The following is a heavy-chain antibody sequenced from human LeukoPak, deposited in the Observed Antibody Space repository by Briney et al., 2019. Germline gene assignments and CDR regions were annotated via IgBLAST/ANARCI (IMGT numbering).Heavy chain of an antibody. CDR1: GFTFSSYS. Sequence: GGSLRLSCAAPGFTFSSYSMNWVRQAPGKGLEWVSSISSSSSYIYYADSVKGRFTISRDNAKNSLYLQMNSLRAEDTAVYYCATMNLGYCSGGSCYSYYFDYWGQGTLVTVSS. CDR3: ATMNLGYCSGGSCYSYYFDY. J-gene: IGHJ4*02. D-gene: IGHD2-15*01. V-gene: IGHV3-21*01. CDR2: ISSSSSYI.